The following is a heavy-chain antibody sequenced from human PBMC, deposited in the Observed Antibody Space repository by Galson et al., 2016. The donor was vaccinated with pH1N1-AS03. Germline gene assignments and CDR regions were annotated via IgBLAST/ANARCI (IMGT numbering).Heavy chain of an antibody. CDR3: ARTPAEMATISFDY. CDR2: INPSGGTT. V-gene: IGHV1-46*01. CDR1: GYTFTNYF. J-gene: IGHJ4*02. D-gene: IGHD5-24*01. Sequence: SVKVSCKASGYTFTNYFMNWVRQAPGQGLEWMGVINPSGGTTRYAQKFQGRVTMTRDTSTSTVYMELSRLRSADTAVYYCARTPAEMATISFDYWGQGTLVTVSS.